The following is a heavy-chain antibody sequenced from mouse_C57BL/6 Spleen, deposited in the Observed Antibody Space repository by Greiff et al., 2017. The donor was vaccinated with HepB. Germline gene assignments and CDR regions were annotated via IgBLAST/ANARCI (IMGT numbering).Heavy chain of an antibody. J-gene: IGHJ3*01. V-gene: IGHV2-6*01. CDR1: GFSLTSYG. CDR3: ASGDTTAPLAY. CDR2: IWGVGST. Sequence: VKLMESGPGLVAPSQSLSITCTVSGFSLTSYGVDWVRQSPGKGLEWLGVIWGVGSTNYNSAHKSRLSISKDNSKSQGFLKMNSLQTDDTARYYCASGDTTAPLAYWGQGTLVTVSA. D-gene: IGHD1-2*01.